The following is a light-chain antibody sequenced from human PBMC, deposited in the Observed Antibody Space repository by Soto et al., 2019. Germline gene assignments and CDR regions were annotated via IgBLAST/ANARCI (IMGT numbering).Light chain of an antibody. V-gene: IGKV3-20*01. CDR1: RSVDSSF. Sequence: EIVLTQSPGSRSLSPGERATLSCRASRSVDSSFFAWYQQKPGQAPRLLIYGASNRATGIPDRFSGSGSGTDFTLTISRLEPEDFAVYYCQQYVSSVTFGQGTKVEIK. J-gene: IGKJ1*01. CDR3: QQYVSSVT. CDR2: GAS.